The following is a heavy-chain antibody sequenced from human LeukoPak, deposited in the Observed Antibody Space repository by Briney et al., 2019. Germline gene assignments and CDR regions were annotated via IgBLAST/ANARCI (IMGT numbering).Heavy chain of an antibody. Sequence: SETLSLTCTVSGGSISYYYWSWSRQPPGKGLEWIGHIYHSGSTNYNPSFKSPGTMSVDTSKSHFSRKLSSLTASHTAVYYIVSHAPTRHNYGMDVWGQGTTVIVSS. CDR2: IYHSGST. CDR3: VSHAPTRHNYGMDV. J-gene: IGHJ6*02. V-gene: IGHV4-59*08. CDR1: GGSISYYY.